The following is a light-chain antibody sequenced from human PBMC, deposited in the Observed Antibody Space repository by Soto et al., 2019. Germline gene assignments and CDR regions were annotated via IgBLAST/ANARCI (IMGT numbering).Light chain of an antibody. CDR3: QQYNSFAPYS. CDR1: QSISFW. Sequence: DIQMTQSPSTLSASVGDRVTITCRSSQSISFWLAWYQQKPGKAPKLLIYDASTLYSGVPSRFSGRRSGTEFTLTISSLQPDDFASYYFQQYNSFAPYSFGQGTKLEI. V-gene: IGKV1-5*01. J-gene: IGKJ2*03. CDR2: DAS.